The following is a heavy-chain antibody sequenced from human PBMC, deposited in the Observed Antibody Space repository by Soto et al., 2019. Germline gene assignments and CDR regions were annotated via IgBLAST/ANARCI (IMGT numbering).Heavy chain of an antibody. V-gene: IGHV3-23*01. CDR3: AKARRRGGNSYLYFEF. D-gene: IGHD3-16*01. CDR1: GFKFSNYA. J-gene: IGHJ2*01. Sequence: PGGSLRLSGAASGFKFSNYAISWVRQAPWKGLEWVSLISATGGGTYYADSVKGRFPISRDNSHNTLYLQVHSLTAEYTPFYYGAKARRRGGNSYLYFEFWG. CDR2: ISATGGGT.